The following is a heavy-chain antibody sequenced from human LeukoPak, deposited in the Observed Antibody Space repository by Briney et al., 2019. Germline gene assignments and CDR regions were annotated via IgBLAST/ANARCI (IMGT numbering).Heavy chain of an antibody. CDR1: GFSFSTYT. V-gene: IGHV3-23*01. J-gene: IGHJ4*02. CDR3: AKERQTGDYFTSDF. CDR2: INGRGDGT. Sequence: PGGSLRLSCAASGFSFSTYTMNWVRQAPGKGLEWVSAINGRGDGTFYADSVKGQFTISRDNSKSTVYLQMNSLRADDTAVYYCAKERQTGDYFTSDFWGQGTLVTVSS. D-gene: IGHD4-17*01.